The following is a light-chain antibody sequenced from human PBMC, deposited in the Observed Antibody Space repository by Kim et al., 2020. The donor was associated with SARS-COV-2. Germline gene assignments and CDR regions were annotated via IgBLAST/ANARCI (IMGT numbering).Light chain of an antibody. J-gene: IGLJ3*02. V-gene: IGLV1-47*01. Sequence: GVTISCSGSRSNIGSKYVYWYQQLPGTAPKLLIYRNNQRPSGVPDRFSGSKSGTSASLAISGLRSEDEADYYCAAWDDSLSGSWVFGGGTQLTVL. CDR1: RSNIGSKY. CDR2: RNN. CDR3: AAWDDSLSGSWV.